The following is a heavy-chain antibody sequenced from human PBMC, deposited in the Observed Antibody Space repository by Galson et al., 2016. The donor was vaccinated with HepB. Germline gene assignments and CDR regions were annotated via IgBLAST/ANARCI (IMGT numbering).Heavy chain of an antibody. V-gene: IGHV3-74*01. D-gene: IGHD1-26*01. J-gene: IGHJ4*02. CDR3: ATGRAGIGNYFFDY. CDR2: INSDGSHT. Sequence: SLRLSCAASGFTLSTHWMHWVRQAPGKGLVWVSRINSDGSHTHYTDFVKGRFTISRDNSKNTLSLQMNSLGAEDTAVYYCATGRAGIGNYFFDYWGQGALVTVSS. CDR1: GFTLSTHW.